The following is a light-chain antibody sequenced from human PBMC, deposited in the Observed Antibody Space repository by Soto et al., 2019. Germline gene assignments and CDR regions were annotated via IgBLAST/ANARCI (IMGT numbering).Light chain of an antibody. CDR1: SSDVGGYKF. CDR2: DVS. J-gene: IGLJ2*01. V-gene: IGLV2-11*01. CDR3: CSFAGSHSVV. Sequence: QPVLTQPRSVSGSPGQPVTISCTGTSSDVGGYKFVSWYQHHPGKAPKLMIYDVSERPSGVPGRFSGSKSGNTASLTISGLQAEDEADYYCCSFAGSHSVVFGGGTKLTVL.